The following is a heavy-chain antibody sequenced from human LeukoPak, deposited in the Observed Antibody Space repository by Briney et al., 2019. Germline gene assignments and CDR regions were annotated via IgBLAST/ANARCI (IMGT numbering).Heavy chain of an antibody. CDR1: GISISDNY. J-gene: IGHJ4*02. V-gene: IGHV3-11*04. Sequence: GGSLRLSCEASGISISDNYMSWIRQAPGKGLEWVSYISYGGRIVYSADSVKGRFTISRDNAKNSVYLQMNSLRAEDTAVYYCARDEGSSENWNYAQYWGQGTLVTVSS. D-gene: IGHD1-7*01. CDR2: ISYGGRIV. CDR3: ARDEGSSENWNYAQY.